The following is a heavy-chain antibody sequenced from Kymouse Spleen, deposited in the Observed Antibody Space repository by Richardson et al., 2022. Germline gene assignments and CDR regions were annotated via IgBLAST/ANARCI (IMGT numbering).Heavy chain of an antibody. D-gene: IGHD3-10*01. Sequence: QVQLQQWGAGLLKPSETLSLTCAVYGGSFSGYYWSWIRQPPGKGLEWIGEINHSGSTNYNPSLKSRVTISVDTSKNQFSLKLSSVTAADTAVYYCARDTMVRGVDWFDPWGQGTLVTVSS. CDR2: INHSGST. CDR3: ARDTMVRGVDWFDP. CDR1: GGSFSGYY. J-gene: IGHJ5*02. V-gene: IGHV4-34*01.